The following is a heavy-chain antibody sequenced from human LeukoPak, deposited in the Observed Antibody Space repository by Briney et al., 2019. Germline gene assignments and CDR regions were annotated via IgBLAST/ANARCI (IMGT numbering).Heavy chain of an antibody. CDR3: ARGINSGSYTQFDP. CDR1: GYTFTHYY. D-gene: IGHD1-26*01. CDR2: INADSGGT. V-gene: IGHV1-2*02. J-gene: IGHJ5*02. Sequence: GASVKVSFKSSGYTFTHYYIHWVRQAPGQGLDWMGCINADSGGTHYAQKLQGRFTMTRDTSINTAYMELSRLRADDTAVYYCARGINSGSYTQFDPWGQVTLVTVSS.